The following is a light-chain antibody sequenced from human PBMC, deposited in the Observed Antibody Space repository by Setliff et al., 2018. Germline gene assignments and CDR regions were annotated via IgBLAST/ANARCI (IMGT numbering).Light chain of an antibody. CDR3: CSYVGGYDFDNYV. V-gene: IGLV2-8*01. J-gene: IGLJ1*01. CDR1: SSDVGGYNY. CDR2: EVS. Sequence: QSALTQPPSASGSPGQSVTISCTGTSSDVGGYNYVSWYQQLPGKAPKLMISEVSKRPSGVPDRFSGSKSGNTASLTVSGLQAEDEADYYCCSYVGGYDFDNYVFGTGTKGTVL.